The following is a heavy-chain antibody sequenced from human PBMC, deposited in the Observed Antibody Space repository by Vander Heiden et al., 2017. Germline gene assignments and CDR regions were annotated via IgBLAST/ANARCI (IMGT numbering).Heavy chain of an antibody. J-gene: IGHJ4*02. D-gene: IGHD3-16*01. CDR3: ARNGGRGGLYFFDH. V-gene: IGHV3-23*01. CDR1: GFTFSIYE. Sequence: EVQLLESGGGLVQPGGSLRLSCAASGFTFSIYEINWVRQAPGKGLEWVSTSDTYYADSVKGRFTMSRDNSKNTLYLEMNSLRADDTAVYYCARNGGRGGLYFFDHWGQGTLVTVSS. CDR2: SDT.